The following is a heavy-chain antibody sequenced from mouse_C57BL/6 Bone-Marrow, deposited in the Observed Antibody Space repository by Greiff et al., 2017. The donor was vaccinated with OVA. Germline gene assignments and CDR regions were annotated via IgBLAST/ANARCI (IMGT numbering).Heavy chain of an antibody. CDR2: ISDGGSYT. V-gene: IGHV5-4*01. CDR3: ARDGWLLRSYYAMDY. Sequence: DVKLVESGGGLVKPGGSLKLSCAASGFTFSSYAMSWVRQTPEKRLEWVATISDGGSYTYYPDNVKGRFTISRDNAKNNLYLQMSHLKSEDTAMYYCARDGWLLRSYYAMDYWGQGTSVTVSS. J-gene: IGHJ4*01. D-gene: IGHD2-3*01. CDR1: GFTFSSYA.